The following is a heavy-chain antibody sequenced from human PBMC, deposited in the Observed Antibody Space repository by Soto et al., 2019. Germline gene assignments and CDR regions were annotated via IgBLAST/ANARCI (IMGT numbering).Heavy chain of an antibody. D-gene: IGHD6-19*01. CDR1: GFIFSSYA. Sequence: EVQLLESGGGLVQPGGSLRLSCTASGFIFSSYAMSWVRQAPGKGLEWVSAISASGDNAYYADSVKGRFTISSDRSKSLYLQLKSLRAEDTAIYYCAKFFVAGTRGYFDSWGQGTLVTVSS. CDR2: ISASGDNA. J-gene: IGHJ4*02. CDR3: AKFFVAGTRGYFDS. V-gene: IGHV3-23*01.